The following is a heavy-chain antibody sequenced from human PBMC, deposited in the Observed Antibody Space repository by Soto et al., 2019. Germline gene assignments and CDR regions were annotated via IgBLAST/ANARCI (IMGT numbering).Heavy chain of an antibody. V-gene: IGHV4-59*01. CDR2: IHDSGTT. CDR1: GGSMRNYF. Sequence: SETLSLTCTVSGGSMRNYFWTWIRKPPGKGLEWIGYIHDSGTTSFFPSYNPSLRSRVTISDDTSKNQVSLKLLSVTNADTAVDFCAAGEASSRNLAPYYLDFWGQGTLVTVSS. CDR3: AAGEASSRNLAPYYLDF. J-gene: IGHJ4*02. D-gene: IGHD6-13*01.